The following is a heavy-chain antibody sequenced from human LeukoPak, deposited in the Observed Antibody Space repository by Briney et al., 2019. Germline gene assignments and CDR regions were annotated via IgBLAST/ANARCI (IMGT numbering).Heavy chain of an antibody. D-gene: IGHD3-10*02. V-gene: IGHV3-74*01. CDR2: VNSDGSST. CDR1: GFTFSAYW. J-gene: IGHJ6*04. Sequence: GGSLRLSCAASGFTFSAYWMHWVRQAPGKGLLWVSRVNSDGSSTSSADSVKGRFTISRDNAKNSLYLQMNSLRAEDTAVYYCAELGITMIGGVWGKGTTVTISS. CDR3: AELGITMIGGV.